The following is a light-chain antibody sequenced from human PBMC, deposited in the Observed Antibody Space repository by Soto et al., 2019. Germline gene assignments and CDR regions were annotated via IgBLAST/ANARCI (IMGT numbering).Light chain of an antibody. CDR3: QSYDSSLSAYVV. CDR2: GNS. Sequence: QAVVTQPPSVSGAPGQRVTISCTGSSSHIGAGYDVHWYQQLPGTAPKLLIYGNSNRPSGVPDRFSGSKSGTSASLAITGLQAEDEADYYCQSYDSSLSAYVVFGVGTKVTVL. CDR1: SSHIGAGYD. V-gene: IGLV1-40*01. J-gene: IGLJ2*01.